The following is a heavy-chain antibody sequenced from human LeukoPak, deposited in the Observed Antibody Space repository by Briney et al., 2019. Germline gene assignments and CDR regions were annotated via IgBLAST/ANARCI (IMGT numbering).Heavy chain of an antibody. CDR1: GFTFSSYA. J-gene: IGHJ4*02. D-gene: IGHD7-27*01. V-gene: IGHV3-30-3*01. CDR2: ISYDGSNK. Sequence: GRSLRLSCAASGFTFSSYAMHWVRQAPGKGLEWVAVISYDGSNKYYADSVKGRFTISRDNSKNTLCLQMNSLRAEDTAVYYCAREITTNGGRYFDYWGQGTLVTVSS. CDR3: AREITTNGGRYFDY.